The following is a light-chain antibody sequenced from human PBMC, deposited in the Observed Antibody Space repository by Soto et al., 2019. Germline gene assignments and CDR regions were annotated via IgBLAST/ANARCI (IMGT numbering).Light chain of an antibody. Sequence: ESVLTQSPGTLSLSPGDRATLSCRASQYVSGSYFAWYQQKPGQAPRLLIYGASSRATGIPDRFSGSGSGTDFTLTINRLEPEDFAVYYCLQYGSSPPAYTFGQGTKLEIQ. V-gene: IGKV3-20*01. CDR3: LQYGSSPPAYT. J-gene: IGKJ2*01. CDR2: GAS. CDR1: QYVSGSY.